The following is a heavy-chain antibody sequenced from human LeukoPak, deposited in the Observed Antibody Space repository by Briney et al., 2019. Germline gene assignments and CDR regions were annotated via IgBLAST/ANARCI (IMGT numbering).Heavy chain of an antibody. J-gene: IGHJ3*02. CDR1: GYSISSGYY. D-gene: IGHD5-12*01. CDR3: ARDRDIVATIDAFDI. Sequence: SETLSLTCTVSGYSISSGYYWGWIRQPPGKGLEWIGSIYHSGSTYYNPSLKSRVTISVDTSKNQFSPKLSSVTAADTAVYYCARDRDIVATIDAFDIWGQGTMVTVSS. V-gene: IGHV4-38-2*02. CDR2: IYHSGST.